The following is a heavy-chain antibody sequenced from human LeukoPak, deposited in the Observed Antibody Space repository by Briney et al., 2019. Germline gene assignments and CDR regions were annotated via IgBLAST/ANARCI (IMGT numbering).Heavy chain of an antibody. J-gene: IGHJ3*02. CDR2: IYYSGRT. CDR3: ARQPAYYYGSAPGAFDI. V-gene: IGHV4-39*01. Sequence: NPSETLSLTCTVSGDSIRRSSYNWGWIRQPQGKGLEWIGSIYYSGRTYYNPSLKSRVTVSVDTSKNQFSLRLSSVTAADTAVYYCARQPAYYYGSAPGAFDIWGQGTMVTVSS. D-gene: IGHD3-10*01. CDR1: GDSIRRSSYN.